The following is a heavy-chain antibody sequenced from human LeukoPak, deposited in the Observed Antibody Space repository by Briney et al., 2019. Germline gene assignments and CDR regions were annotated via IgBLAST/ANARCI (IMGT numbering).Heavy chain of an antibody. D-gene: IGHD3-10*01. CDR1: GFTFSSYW. J-gene: IGHJ4*02. CDR3: ARVVIWFGEDY. V-gene: IGHV3-66*01. CDR2: IYSGGST. Sequence: PGGSLRLSCAASGFTFSSYWMSWVRQAPGKGLEWVSVIYSGGSTYYADSVKGRFTISRDNSKNTLYLQMNSLRAEDTAVYYCARVVIWFGEDYWGQGTLVTVSS.